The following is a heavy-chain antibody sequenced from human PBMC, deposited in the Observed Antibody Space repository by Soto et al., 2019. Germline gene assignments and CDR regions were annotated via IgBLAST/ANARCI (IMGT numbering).Heavy chain of an antibody. CDR2: IQSGGPT. J-gene: IGHJ3*02. V-gene: IGHV3-66*01. Sequence: GGSLRLSCAASGFTVSSKYMSWVRQAPGKGLEWVSLIQSGGPTYYADSVKGRFTISRDTSENTVHLQMDSLRAEDTAVYYCARVPEAKNFDWLFPPDAFDIWGQGTMVTVSS. D-gene: IGHD3-9*01. CDR1: GFTVSSKY. CDR3: ARVPEAKNFDWLFPPDAFDI.